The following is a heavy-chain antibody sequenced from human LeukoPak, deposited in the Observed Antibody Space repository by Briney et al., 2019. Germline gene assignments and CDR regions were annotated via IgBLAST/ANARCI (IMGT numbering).Heavy chain of an antibody. V-gene: IGHV4-59*08. CDR1: GGSVSSYY. J-gene: IGHJ3*02. CDR2: IYYSGST. D-gene: IGHD3-10*01. Sequence: SETLSPTCTVSGGSVSSYYWSWIRQPPGKGLQWIGYIYYSGSTNYNPSLKSRVTISVDTSKNQFSLKLSSVTAADTAAYYCARHGGMVRGFSDAFDIWGQGTVVTVSS. CDR3: ARHGGMVRGFSDAFDI.